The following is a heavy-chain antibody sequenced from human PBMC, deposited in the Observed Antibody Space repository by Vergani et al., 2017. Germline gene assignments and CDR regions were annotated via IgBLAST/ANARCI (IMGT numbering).Heavy chain of an antibody. CDR1: GGSISSYY. D-gene: IGHD3-16*01. CDR3: ARGRVLFEAY. J-gene: IGHJ4*02. CDR2: IYYSGST. V-gene: IGHV4-59*01. Sequence: QVQLQESGPGLVKPSETLSITCTVSGGSISSYYWSWIRQPPGKGLEWIGYIYYSGSTNYNPSLKIRVTISVDTSKNQFSLKLRSVTAADTAVYYCARGRVLFEAYWGQGTLVTVSS.